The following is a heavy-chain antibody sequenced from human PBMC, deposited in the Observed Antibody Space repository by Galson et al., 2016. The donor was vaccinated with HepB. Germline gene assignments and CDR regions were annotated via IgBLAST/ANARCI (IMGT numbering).Heavy chain of an antibody. CDR3: ARDPREWQRGLGYGIDY. V-gene: IGHV3-30*03. CDR1: GLTFSSYG. D-gene: IGHD2-15*01. J-gene: IGHJ4*02. CDR2: ISFDGSSK. Sequence: SLRLSCAASGLTFSSYGMHWVRQAPGKGLEWVAVISFDGSSKYSADSVEGRFTISRDNSKNTLYLQMNSLKVEDTAVYYCARDPREWQRGLGYGIDYWGQGALVTVSS.